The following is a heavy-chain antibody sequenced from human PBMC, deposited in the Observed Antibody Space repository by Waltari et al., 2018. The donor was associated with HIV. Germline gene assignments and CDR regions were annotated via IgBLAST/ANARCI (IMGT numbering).Heavy chain of an antibody. CDR3: AKGALMRWLHSPRHWFDP. D-gene: IGHD5-12*01. V-gene: IGHV4-34*02. Sequence: QVHLQQWGPGLVKPSETLSLTCAVYGESFKSYYWSWIRQAPDTGLEWIGKIDHYGATDYTPSLKSRVTISVDTSKNQFSLRLTSVTAADTGTYYCAKGALMRWLHSPRHWFDPWGQGNLVTVSS. CDR2: IDHYGAT. CDR1: GESFKSYY. J-gene: IGHJ5*02.